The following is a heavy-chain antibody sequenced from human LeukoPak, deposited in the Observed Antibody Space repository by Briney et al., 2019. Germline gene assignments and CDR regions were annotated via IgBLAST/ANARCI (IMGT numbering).Heavy chain of an antibody. V-gene: IGHV1-18*01. CDR2: LSTHNGNI. CDR3: ARDLRRGSYYDGHYLDY. D-gene: IGHD1-26*01. Sequence: GASVKVSGKASGYTFTNYGFSWVRQAPRQGLEWMGWLSTHNGNIHYAQNLQGRVTMTTDTSTSTAYMELRSLRSDDTAVYYCARDLRRGSYYDGHYLDYWGQGTLVTVSS. J-gene: IGHJ4*02. CDR1: GYTFTNYG.